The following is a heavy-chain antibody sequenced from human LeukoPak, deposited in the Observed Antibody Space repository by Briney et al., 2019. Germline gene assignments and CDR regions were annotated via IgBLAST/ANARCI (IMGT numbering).Heavy chain of an antibody. CDR2: INSDGRST. CDR1: GFTFSITY. J-gene: IGHJ4*02. V-gene: IGHV3-74*01. Sequence: PGGSLRLSCTASGFTFSITYMAWVRQAPGKGLVWVSRINSDGRSTSYADSVKGRFTISRDNAKNTLYLQMNSLRAEDTAVYYCARDPRYYRGDYGSWGQGTLVTVSS. CDR3: ARDPRYYRGDYGS. D-gene: IGHD4-17*01.